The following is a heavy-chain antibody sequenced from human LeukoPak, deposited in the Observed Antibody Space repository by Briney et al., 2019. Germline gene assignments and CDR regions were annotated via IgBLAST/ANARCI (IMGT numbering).Heavy chain of an antibody. CDR3: ARGPGEAVASRTDY. CDR1: GFTVSSNY. D-gene: IGHD6-19*01. CDR2: LYTVGST. Sequence: QSGGSLRLSCAASGFTVSSNYMSWVRQAPGEGLEWVSALYTVGSTYYADSVKGRFTISRDNSKNTLYLQMNTLGAEDTAVYYCARGPGEAVASRTDYWGQGTLVTVPS. J-gene: IGHJ4*02. V-gene: IGHV3-53*01.